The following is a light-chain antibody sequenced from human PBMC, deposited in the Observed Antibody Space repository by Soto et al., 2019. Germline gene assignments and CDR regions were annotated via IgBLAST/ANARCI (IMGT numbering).Light chain of an antibody. CDR3: CSYAGSYTWV. Sequence: QSALTQPRSVSGSPGQSVTICCTGTSSDIGDYDFVSWYRQYPGTVPKVMIYDVSERPSGVPDRFSGSKSGNTASLTISGLQPEDEAVYYCCSYAGSYTWVFAGGTKLTVL. CDR1: SSDIGDYDF. J-gene: IGLJ3*02. CDR2: DVS. V-gene: IGLV2-11*01.